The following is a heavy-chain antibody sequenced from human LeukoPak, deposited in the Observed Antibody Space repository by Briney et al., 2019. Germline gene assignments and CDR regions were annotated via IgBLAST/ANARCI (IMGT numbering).Heavy chain of an antibody. J-gene: IGHJ6*02. Sequence: GRSLRLSCAASGFTFDDYAMHWVRQAPGKGLEWVSGISWNSGSIGYADSVKGRFTISRDNAKNSLYLQMDSLRPEDTALYYCARDSPHTVGGAYYYYGMDVWGQGATVTVSS. D-gene: IGHD1-26*01. CDR2: ISWNSGSI. V-gene: IGHV3-9*01. CDR1: GFTFDDYA. CDR3: ARDSPHTVGGAYYYYGMDV.